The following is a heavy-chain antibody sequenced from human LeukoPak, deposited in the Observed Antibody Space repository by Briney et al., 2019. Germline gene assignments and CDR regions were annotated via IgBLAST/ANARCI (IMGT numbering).Heavy chain of an antibody. CDR2: ISGSGSNT. J-gene: IGHJ4*02. D-gene: IGHD3-10*01. Sequence: GGSLRLSCAASGFSFSTYAMTWVRQAPGKGLEWVSAISGSGSNTYYADSVKGRFTISRDNSKNTLYLQMNSLRAEDTAVYYCAKGGDTMVRGLILSRDYWGQGTVVPASS. V-gene: IGHV3-23*01. CDR3: AKGGDTMVRGLILSRDY. CDR1: GFSFSTYA.